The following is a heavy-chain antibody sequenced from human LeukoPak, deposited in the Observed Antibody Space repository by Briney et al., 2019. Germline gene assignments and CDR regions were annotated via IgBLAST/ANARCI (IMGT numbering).Heavy chain of an antibody. Sequence: GGSLRLSCAASGFRFSNFGMHWVRQAPGKGLEWVATMWYDGSKKYYADSVKGRFTISRDNSKNTLYLQLNSLRAEDTALYYCASRNHYETSGYYRYYFDHWGQGTQVTVSS. V-gene: IGHV3-33*01. CDR3: ASRNHYETSGYYRYYFDH. J-gene: IGHJ4*02. D-gene: IGHD3-22*01. CDR1: GFRFSNFG. CDR2: MWYDGSKK.